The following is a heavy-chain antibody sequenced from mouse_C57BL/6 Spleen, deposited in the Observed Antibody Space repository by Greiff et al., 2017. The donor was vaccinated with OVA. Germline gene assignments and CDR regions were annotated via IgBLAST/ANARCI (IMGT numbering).Heavy chain of an antibody. CDR3: ARDYGSSYRAMDY. Sequence: VQLQQPGAELVKPGASVKLSCKASGYTFTSYWMHWVKQRPGQGLEWIGMIHPNSGSTNYNEKFKSKATLTVDKSSSTAYMQLSSLTSEDSAVYDWARDYGSSYRAMDYWGQGTSVTVSS. CDR2: IHPNSGST. V-gene: IGHV1-64*01. J-gene: IGHJ4*01. CDR1: GYTFTSYW. D-gene: IGHD1-1*01.